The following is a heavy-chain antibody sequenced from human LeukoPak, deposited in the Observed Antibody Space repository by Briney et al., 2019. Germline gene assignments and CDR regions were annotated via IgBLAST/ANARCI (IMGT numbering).Heavy chain of an antibody. CDR2: ISGSGGST. J-gene: IGHJ5*02. Sequence: GGSLRLSCAASGFTFSSYAMSWVRQAPGKGLEWVSAISGSGGSTYYADSVRGRFTISRDNSKNMSYLQMNSLRVEDTAVYYCASRWDFGDLPNWFDPWGQGTLVTVSS. CDR1: GFTFSSYA. D-gene: IGHD4-17*01. V-gene: IGHV3-23*01. CDR3: ASRWDFGDLPNWFDP.